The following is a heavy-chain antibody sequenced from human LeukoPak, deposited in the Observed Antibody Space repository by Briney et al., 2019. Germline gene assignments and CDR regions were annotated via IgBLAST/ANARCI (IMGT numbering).Heavy chain of an antibody. V-gene: IGHV3-23*01. Sequence: GGSLRLSCAASRFTFSNYAMNWVRQAPGKGLEWVSAISGSGGSTYYVDSVKGRFTISRDNSKNTLYLQMNSLRAEDTAVYYCAKGGRGYSSSWTITGAFDIWGQGTMVTVSS. J-gene: IGHJ3*02. CDR1: RFTFSNYA. D-gene: IGHD6-13*01. CDR3: AKGGRGYSSSWTITGAFDI. CDR2: ISGSGGST.